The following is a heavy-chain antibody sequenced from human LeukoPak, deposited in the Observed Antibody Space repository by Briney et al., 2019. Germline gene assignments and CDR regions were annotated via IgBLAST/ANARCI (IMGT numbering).Heavy chain of an antibody. V-gene: IGHV4-39*01. D-gene: IGHD2-15*01. CDR1: GGSISSSSYY. Sequence: PSETLSLTCTVSGGSISSSSYYWGWIRQPPGKGLEWIGSIYYSGSTYYNPSLKSRVTISVDTSKNQFSLKLSSVTAADTAVYYCARQPQDYFQHWGQGTLVTVSS. CDR2: IYYSGST. CDR3: ARQPQDYFQH. J-gene: IGHJ1*01.